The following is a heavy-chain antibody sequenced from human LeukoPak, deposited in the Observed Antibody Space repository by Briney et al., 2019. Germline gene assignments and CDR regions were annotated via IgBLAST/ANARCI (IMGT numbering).Heavy chain of an antibody. CDR3: ARVRVVAANRAFDI. D-gene: IGHD2-15*01. Sequence: SETLSLTCTVSGGSISSYYWSWIRQPPGKGLEWIGYIYYSGSTNYNPSLKSRVTISVDTFKNQFSLKLSSVTAADTAVYYCARVRVVAANRAFDIWGQGTMVTVSS. V-gene: IGHV4-59*01. CDR1: GGSISSYY. J-gene: IGHJ3*02. CDR2: IYYSGST.